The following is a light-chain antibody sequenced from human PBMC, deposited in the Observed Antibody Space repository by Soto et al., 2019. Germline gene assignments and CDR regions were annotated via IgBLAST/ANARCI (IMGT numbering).Light chain of an antibody. CDR3: QQFGSSPLFT. CDR1: QSVSSSY. V-gene: IGKV3-20*01. CDR2: DAS. Sequence: EIVLTQSPGTLSLCPGERATLSCRASQSVSSSYLAWYQQKPGQAPRLLIYDASSRATGIPDRFSGSGSGTDFTLTISRLEPEDFAVYYCQQFGSSPLFTFGPGTKVDVK. J-gene: IGKJ3*01.